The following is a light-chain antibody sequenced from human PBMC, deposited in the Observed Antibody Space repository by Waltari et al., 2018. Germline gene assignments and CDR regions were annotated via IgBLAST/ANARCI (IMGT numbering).Light chain of an antibody. Sequence: EIVMTQSPATLSVSPGERDTRSCRASQSVSSNLAWDQQKPGQAPRLLIYGASTRATGLPARFSGSGSGTEFTLTISSMQSEDFAVYYCQQYNNWPPWTFGQGTKVEIK. J-gene: IGKJ1*01. CDR3: QQYNNWPPWT. CDR2: GAS. CDR1: QSVSSN. V-gene: IGKV3-15*01.